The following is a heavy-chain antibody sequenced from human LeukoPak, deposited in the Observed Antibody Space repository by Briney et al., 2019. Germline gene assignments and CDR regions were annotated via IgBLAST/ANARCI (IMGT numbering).Heavy chain of an antibody. CDR2: IGRSGSTI. Sequence: PGGSLRLSCAASGFTFSNYAMSWVRQAPGKGLEWVSIIGRSGSTIYYADSVKGRFTISRDNPENTLHLQMNSLRSEDTAVYYCAKSRYQVVRFNSLALDYWGQGTLVTVSS. CDR3: AKSRYQVVRFNSLALDY. V-gene: IGHV3-23*01. CDR1: GFTFSNYA. D-gene: IGHD1-1*01. J-gene: IGHJ4*02.